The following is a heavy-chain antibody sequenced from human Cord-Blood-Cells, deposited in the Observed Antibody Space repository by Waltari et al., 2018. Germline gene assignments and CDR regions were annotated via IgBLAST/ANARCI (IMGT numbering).Heavy chain of an antibody. CDR3: SSPGIAAAGTYYYYGMDV. Sequence: QVQLVQSGAEVKKPVSSVKVSCKPSGCTFSSYAIRWLRQAPGQGLEWMGGIIPIFRTANYAQKFQGRVTITADESTSTAYMELSSLRSEDTAVYYCSSPGIAAAGTYYYYGMDVWGQGTTVTVSS. D-gene: IGHD6-13*01. CDR1: GCTFSSYA. CDR2: IIPIFRTA. V-gene: IGHV1-69*01. J-gene: IGHJ6*02.